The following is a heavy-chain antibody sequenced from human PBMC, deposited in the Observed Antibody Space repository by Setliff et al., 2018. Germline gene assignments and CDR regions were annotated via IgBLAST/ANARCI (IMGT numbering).Heavy chain of an antibody. CDR2: IKTKGDGGTR. CDR3: TTGQFCFNGVCYPSLYHYMDV. Sequence: PGGSLRLSCVASGLTFNNAWMSWVRQSPWKGLEWVGLIKTKGDGGTRNYAAPVEGRFTSSRDESKNTAYLQMNSLKIEDSGVYYCTTGQFCFNGVCYPSLYHYMDVWGKGTTVTVSS. CDR1: GLTFNNAW. J-gene: IGHJ6*03. D-gene: IGHD2-8*01. V-gene: IGHV3-15*05.